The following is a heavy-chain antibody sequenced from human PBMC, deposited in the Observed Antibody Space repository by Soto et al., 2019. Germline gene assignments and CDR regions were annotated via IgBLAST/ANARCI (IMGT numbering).Heavy chain of an antibody. CDR2: IYYSGST. D-gene: IGHD5-12*01. V-gene: IGHV4-59*08. CDR1: GGYISSYG. J-gene: IGHJ4*02. CDR3: ARQGIVATNALDY. Sequence: LETLCLSCTVAGGYISSYGGSCIRQPPGKGLEWIGYIYYSGSTNYNPSLKSRVTISVDTSKNQFSLKLSSVTAADTAVYYCARQGIVATNALDYWGQGTLVTVSS.